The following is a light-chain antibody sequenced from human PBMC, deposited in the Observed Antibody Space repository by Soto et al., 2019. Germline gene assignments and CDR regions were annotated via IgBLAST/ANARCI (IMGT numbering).Light chain of an antibody. J-gene: IGLJ2*01. CDR1: SSDVGEYKY. CDR2: EVS. V-gene: IGLV2-8*01. Sequence: QSALTRPPSASGSPGQSVTISCTGSSSDVGEYKYVSWYQQHPGKAPKLIIYEVSKRPSGIPGRFSGSKSGNTASLTVAGLQAADEADYYCSSYGGFNDVLFGGGTKLTVL. CDR3: SSYGGFNDVL.